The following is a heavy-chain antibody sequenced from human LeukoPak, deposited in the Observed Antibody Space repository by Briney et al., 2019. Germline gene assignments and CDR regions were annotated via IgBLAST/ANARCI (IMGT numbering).Heavy chain of an antibody. J-gene: IGHJ5*02. V-gene: IGHV3-53*04. CDR3: ARENYYDSSGYSSGFDP. Sequence: GGSLRLSCAASEFTVSSNYMSWVRQAPGKGLEWVSVIYSGGSTFYADSVKGRFTISRHNSKNTLYLQMNSLRAEDTAVYYCARENYYDSSGYSSGFDPWGQGTLVTVSS. CDR1: EFTVSSNY. CDR2: IYSGGST. D-gene: IGHD3-22*01.